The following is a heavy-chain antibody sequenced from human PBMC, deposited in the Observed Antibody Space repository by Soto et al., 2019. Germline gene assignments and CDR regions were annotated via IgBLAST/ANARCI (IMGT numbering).Heavy chain of an antibody. CDR3: ARHIGYTDSSRFDD. J-gene: IGHJ4*02. V-gene: IGHV4-59*08. CDR1: GGSISSYY. Sequence: SETLSLTCTVSGGSISSYYWSWIRQPPGKGLEWIGYIYYSGSTNYNPSLKSRVTISVDTSKDQFSLRVSSVTAADAAVYYCARHIGYTDSSRFDDWGPGTLVTVSS. D-gene: IGHD6-13*01. CDR2: IYYSGST.